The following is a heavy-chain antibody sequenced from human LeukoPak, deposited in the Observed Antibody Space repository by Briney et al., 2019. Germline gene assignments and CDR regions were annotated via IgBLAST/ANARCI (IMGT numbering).Heavy chain of an antibody. J-gene: IGHJ4*02. CDR2: ISYDGSNK. CDR3: ARTGCSSTSCYVGFDY. D-gene: IGHD2-2*01. CDR1: GFTFGSYA. Sequence: GGSLRPSCAASGFTFGSYAMHWVRQAPGKGLEWVAVISYDGSNKYYADSVKGRFTISRDNSKNTLYLQMNSLRAEDTAVYYCARTGCSSTSCYVGFDYWGQGTLVTVSS. V-gene: IGHV3-30*04.